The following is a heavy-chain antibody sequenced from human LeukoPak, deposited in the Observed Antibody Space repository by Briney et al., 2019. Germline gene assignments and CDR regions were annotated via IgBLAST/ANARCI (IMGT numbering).Heavy chain of an antibody. D-gene: IGHD4-11*01. Sequence: GGSLRLSCAASGFTLRTFWMHWVRQAPGKGLVWVSGINSDGSNTIYADSVKGRFTISRDNAKNTLFLQMNSLRAEDTAVYYCARDPTNSNLPYWGQGTLVTVSS. CDR1: GFTLRTFW. CDR3: ARDPTNSNLPY. CDR2: INSDGSNT. J-gene: IGHJ4*02. V-gene: IGHV3-74*01.